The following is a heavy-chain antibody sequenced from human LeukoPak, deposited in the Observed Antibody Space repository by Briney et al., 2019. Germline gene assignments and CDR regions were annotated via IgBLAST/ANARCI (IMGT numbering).Heavy chain of an antibody. Sequence: GGSLRLSCAASGFTFSNYAMSWVRQAPGKGLEWVSAISGSGGTTYYADSVKGRFTISRDNSKNTLYLQMNSLRAEDTAVYYCARGPYSRNFDYWGQGTLVTVSS. D-gene: IGHD4-11*01. CDR1: GFTFSNYA. J-gene: IGHJ4*02. V-gene: IGHV3-23*01. CDR2: ISGSGGTT. CDR3: ARGPYSRNFDY.